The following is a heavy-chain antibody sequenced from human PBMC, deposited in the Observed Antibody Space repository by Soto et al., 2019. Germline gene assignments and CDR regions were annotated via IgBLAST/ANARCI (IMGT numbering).Heavy chain of an antibody. V-gene: IGHV1-69*02. CDR2: IIPILGIA. D-gene: IGHD2-2*02. CDR3: ARAYCSSTSCYNPYYYYMDV. Sequence: ASVKVSCKAPGGTFSSYTISWVRQAPGQGLEWMGRIIPILGIANYAQKFQGRVTITADKSTSTAYMELSSLRSEDTAVYYCARAYCSSTSCYNPYYYYMDVWGKGTTVTV. CDR1: GGTFSSYT. J-gene: IGHJ6*03.